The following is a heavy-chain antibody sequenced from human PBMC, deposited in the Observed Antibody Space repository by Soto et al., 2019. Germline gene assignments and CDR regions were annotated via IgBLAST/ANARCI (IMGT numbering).Heavy chain of an antibody. CDR1: GGSISSGGYS. CDR2: IYYSGIT. CDR3: ARDQGGYAYGSAAFDI. V-gene: IGHV4-61*08. J-gene: IGHJ3*02. D-gene: IGHD5-18*01. Sequence: PSETLSLTCAVSGGSISSGGYSWSWIRQPPGKGLEWIGYIYYSGITNYNPSLKSRGSISLDTSKNQFSLKLRSVTAADTAMYYCARDQGGYAYGSAAFDIWGQGTMVTVSS.